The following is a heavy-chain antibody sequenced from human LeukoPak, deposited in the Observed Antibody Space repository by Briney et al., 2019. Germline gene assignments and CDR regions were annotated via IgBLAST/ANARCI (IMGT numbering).Heavy chain of an antibody. CDR3: AKDPSTLTIRDDY. D-gene: IGHD5-24*01. Sequence: GGSLRLSCAASGFIFSSYDMHWVRQTPGKGLEWVAVISYDGSKNNYTDSVKGRFTISRDNSKNTLFLLMSALRADDTAVYYCAKDPSTLTIRDDYWGQGTLVTVSS. J-gene: IGHJ4*02. CDR2: ISYDGSKN. CDR1: GFIFSSYD. V-gene: IGHV3-30*04.